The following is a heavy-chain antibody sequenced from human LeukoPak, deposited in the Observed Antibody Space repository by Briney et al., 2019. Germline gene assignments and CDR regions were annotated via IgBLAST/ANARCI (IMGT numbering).Heavy chain of an antibody. CDR3: AREGYSYGSDYYYYMDV. D-gene: IGHD5-18*01. J-gene: IGHJ6*03. CDR1: GFTFSSYG. V-gene: IGHV3-33*01. CDR2: IWYDGSNK. Sequence: GGSLRLSCAASGFTFSSYGMHWVRQAPGKGLEWVAVIWYDGSNKYYADSVKGRFTISRDNAKNSLYLQMNSLRAEDTALYYCAREGYSYGSDYYYYMDVWGKGTTVTVS.